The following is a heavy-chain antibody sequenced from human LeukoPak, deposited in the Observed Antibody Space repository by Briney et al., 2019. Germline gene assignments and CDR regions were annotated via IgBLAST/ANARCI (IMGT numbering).Heavy chain of an antibody. CDR2: INHSGST. D-gene: IGHD3-16*02. J-gene: IGHJ4*02. CDR3: ARGISLRVYYFDY. Sequence: SETLSLTCAVYGGSFSGYYWSWIRQPPGKGLEWIGEINHSGSTNYNPSLKSRVTISVDTSKNQFSLKLSSVTAADTAVYYCARGISLRVYYFDYWGQGTLVTVSS. CDR1: GGSFSGYY. V-gene: IGHV4-34*01.